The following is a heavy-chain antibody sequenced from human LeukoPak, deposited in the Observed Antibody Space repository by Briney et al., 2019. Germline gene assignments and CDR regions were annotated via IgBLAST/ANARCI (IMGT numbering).Heavy chain of an antibody. CDR2: IYNSGST. V-gene: IGHV4-59*01. D-gene: IGHD6-13*01. Sequence: SETLSLTCTVSGDSFSYFYWSWIRQPPGKGLEWIGYIYNSGSTSYNPTPRSRVTISLDTSQNQFSLKLSSLTAADTAVYYSARGVVAAAGRTLDFWGERNLGTVSP. CDR3: ARGVVAAAGRTLDF. J-gene: IGHJ4*02. CDR1: GDSFSYFY.